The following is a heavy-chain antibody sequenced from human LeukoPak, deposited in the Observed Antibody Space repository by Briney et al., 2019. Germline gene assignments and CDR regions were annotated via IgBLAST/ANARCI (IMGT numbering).Heavy chain of an antibody. D-gene: IGHD3-22*01. CDR1: GGTFSSYA. CDR2: IIPIFGTA. CDR3: AREDSYYDSPWDY. V-gene: IGHV1-69*13. Sequence: SVNVSCKASGGTFSSYAISWVRQAPGQGLEWMGGIIPIFGTANYAQKFQGRVTITADESTSTAYMELSSLRSEDTAVYYCAREDSYYDSPWDYWGQGTLVTVSS. J-gene: IGHJ4*02.